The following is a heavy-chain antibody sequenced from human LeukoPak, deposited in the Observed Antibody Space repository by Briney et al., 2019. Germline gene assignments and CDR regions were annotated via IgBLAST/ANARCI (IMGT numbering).Heavy chain of an antibody. Sequence: GGSLRLSYAASGFTVSSNYMSWVRQAPGKGPEWVSAIYTGGSTYYADSVKGRFTISRDNSKNMLHLQMNSLRAEDTAVYYCARGFNRGFDPWGQGTLVIVSS. D-gene: IGHD3-10*01. CDR3: ARGFNRGFDP. CDR2: IYTGGST. J-gene: IGHJ5*02. CDR1: GFTVSSNY. V-gene: IGHV3-53*01.